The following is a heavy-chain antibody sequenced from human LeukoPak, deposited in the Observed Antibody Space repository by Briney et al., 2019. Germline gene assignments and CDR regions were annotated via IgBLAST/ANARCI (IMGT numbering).Heavy chain of an antibody. V-gene: IGHV4-4*02. D-gene: IGHD3-10*01. CDR3: ARDGGGVRGVPDWFDP. CDR1: GGSISSSNW. CDR2: IYHSGST. Sequence: PSETLSLTCAVSGGSISSSNWWSWVRQPPGKGLEGNGEIYHSGSTNYNPSLKSRVTISVDKSKNQFSLKLSSVTAADTAVYYCARDGGGVRGVPDWFDPWGQGTLVTGSS. J-gene: IGHJ5*02.